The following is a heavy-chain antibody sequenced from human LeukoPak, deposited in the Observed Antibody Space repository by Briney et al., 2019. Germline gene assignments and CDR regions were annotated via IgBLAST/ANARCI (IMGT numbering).Heavy chain of an antibody. J-gene: IGHJ6*02. CDR1: GGSISSGGYS. Sequence: PSQTLSLTCAVSGGSISSGGYSWSWIRQPPGKGLEWIGYIYHSGSTYYNPSLKSRVTISVDTSKNQFSLKLSSVTAADTAVYYCARARDTAMVHYYYYGMDVWGQGTTVTVSS. CDR2: IYHSGST. V-gene: IGHV4-30-2*05. D-gene: IGHD5-18*01. CDR3: ARARDTAMVHYYYYGMDV.